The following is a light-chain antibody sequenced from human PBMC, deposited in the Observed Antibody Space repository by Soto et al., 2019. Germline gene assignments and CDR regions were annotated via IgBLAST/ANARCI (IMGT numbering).Light chain of an antibody. CDR3: QVWDSDYSHVV. V-gene: IGLV3-21*03. Sequence: LTQPHSVSESPGKTVIISCTRSSGGIASNSVHWYQQKPGQAPVLVVSDDSGRPLGIPERISGSNSGNVATLTISRVEDGDEADYYCQVWDSDYSHVVFGGGTQLTVL. CDR1: SGGIASNS. CDR2: DDS. J-gene: IGLJ2*01.